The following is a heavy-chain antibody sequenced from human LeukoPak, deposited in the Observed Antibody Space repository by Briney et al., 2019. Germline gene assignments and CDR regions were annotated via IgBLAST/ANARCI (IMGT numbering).Heavy chain of an antibody. D-gene: IGHD3/OR15-3a*01. V-gene: IGHV3-23*01. CDR2: ISGSGGST. Sequence: GGSLRLSCAASGFTFSSYAMSWVRQAPGKGLEWVSSISGSGGSTYYADSVKGRFTISRDNYKNTIYLQMNSLRAEDTAVYYCARATVGGTGTFDIWGQGTMVTVSS. J-gene: IGHJ3*02. CDR1: GFTFSSYA. CDR3: ARATVGGTGTFDI.